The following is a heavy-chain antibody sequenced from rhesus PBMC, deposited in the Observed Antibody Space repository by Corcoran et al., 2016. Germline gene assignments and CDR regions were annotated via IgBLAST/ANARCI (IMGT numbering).Heavy chain of an antibody. J-gene: IGHJ5-1*01. V-gene: IGHV4-127*01. Sequence: QVQLQESGPGLVKPSETLSPTCAVSGYSISSGFGWSWIRQPPGKGLEWIGFIGGSSDSSNSHPSLKSRFTISKDTSKSQFSLKLTAVAAADTAVYYCARQVGGYNHFDVWGAGVLVTVSS. CDR1: GYSISSGFG. CDR2: IGGSSDSS. D-gene: IGHD2-21*01. CDR3: ARQVGGYNHFDV.